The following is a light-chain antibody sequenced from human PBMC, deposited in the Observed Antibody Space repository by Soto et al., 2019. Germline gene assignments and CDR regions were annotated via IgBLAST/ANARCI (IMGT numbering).Light chain of an antibody. CDR1: SSNLGNKY. Sequence: QSVLTQPPSVSAAPGQKVTISCSGSSSNLGNKYVSWYQQHPGTAPKLLIYEDNKRPSGIPDRFSGSKSGTSATLGITGLQAGDEADYYCGSWDTSLHTGVFGGGTKVTVL. J-gene: IGLJ3*02. V-gene: IGLV1-51*02. CDR2: EDN. CDR3: GSWDTSLHTGV.